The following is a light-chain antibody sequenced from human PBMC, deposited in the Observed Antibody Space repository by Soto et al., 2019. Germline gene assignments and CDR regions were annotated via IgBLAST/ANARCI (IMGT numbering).Light chain of an antibody. CDR1: QSIRNG. CDR2: GAF. V-gene: IGKV1-17*01. J-gene: IGKJ1*01. CDR3: QQYNYYSRT. Sequence: DIQRTQSRSSLSAPVIHIASITCRASQSIRNGLGWYQQKPGEAPKRLIYGAFNLESGVPSRFGGSGSGTEFTLTISSLQPDDFATYYCQQYNYYSRTFGQGTKVDI.